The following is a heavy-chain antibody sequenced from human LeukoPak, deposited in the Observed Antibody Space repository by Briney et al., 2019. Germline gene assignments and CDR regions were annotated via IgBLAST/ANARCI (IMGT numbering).Heavy chain of an antibody. CDR3: ARPRSYGSGSSPFDY. Sequence: SETLSLTCAVYGGSFSGYYWSWIRQPPGKGLEWIGEINHSGSTNYNPSHKSRVTISVDTSKNQFSLKLSSVTAADTAVYYCARPRSYGSGSSPFDYWGQGTLVTVSS. V-gene: IGHV4-34*01. CDR1: GGSFSGYY. D-gene: IGHD3-10*01. J-gene: IGHJ4*02. CDR2: INHSGST.